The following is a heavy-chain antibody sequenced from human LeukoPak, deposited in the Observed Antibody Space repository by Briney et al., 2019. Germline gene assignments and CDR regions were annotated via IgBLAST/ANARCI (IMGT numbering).Heavy chain of an antibody. D-gene: IGHD5-18*01. V-gene: IGHV3-64*01. CDR3: ARGGGYSYGYAFDI. CDR1: GFTFSSYG. J-gene: IGHJ3*02. Sequence: GGSLRLSCAASGFTFSSYGMHWVRQAPGKGLEYVSAISSNGGSTYYANSVKGRFTISRDNSKNTLYLQMGSLRAEDMAVYYCARGGGYSYGYAFDIWGQGTMVTVSS. CDR2: ISSNGGST.